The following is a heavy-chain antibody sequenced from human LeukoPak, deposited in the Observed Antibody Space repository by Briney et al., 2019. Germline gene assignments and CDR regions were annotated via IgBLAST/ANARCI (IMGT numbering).Heavy chain of an antibody. CDR3: ARVRVLDGYRRWFDP. D-gene: IGHD5-24*01. CDR1: GGSISSYY. Sequence: SEALSLTCTVSGGSISSYYWSWIREPPGKGPEWIGYIYYSGSTNYNPSLKSRVTISVDTSKNQFSLKLSSVTAADTAVYYCARVRVLDGYRRWFDPWGQGTLVTVSS. J-gene: IGHJ5*02. CDR2: IYYSGST. V-gene: IGHV4-59*01.